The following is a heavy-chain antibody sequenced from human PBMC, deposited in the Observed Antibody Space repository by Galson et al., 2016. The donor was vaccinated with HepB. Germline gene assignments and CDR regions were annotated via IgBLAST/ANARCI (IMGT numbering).Heavy chain of an antibody. CDR1: GFTFRTYW. Sequence: SLRLSCAASGFTFRTYWMNWVRQAPGRGLEWVANIKQDGSEKYYVDSVKGRFTISRDNAKNSLYLQMNSLRAEDTAVYYCARAPRLAYYYYAMDFWGQGTTVTVSS. CDR3: ARAPRLAYYYYAMDF. D-gene: IGHD6-25*01. V-gene: IGHV3-7*01. J-gene: IGHJ6*02. CDR2: IKQDGSEK.